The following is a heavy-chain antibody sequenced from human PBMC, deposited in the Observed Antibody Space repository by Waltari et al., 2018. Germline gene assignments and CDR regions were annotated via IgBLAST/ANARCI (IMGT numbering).Heavy chain of an antibody. CDR2: IIAYNGNT. CDR1: GYTFTSYG. D-gene: IGHD3-10*01. Sequence: QVQLVQSGAAVKKPGASVKVSCKASGYTFTSYGIRWVRPAPGQGLGWMGWIIAYNGNTNYAQKLQGRVTMTTDTSTSTAYMELRSLRSDDTAVYYCARGGSLWLEGNWFDPWGQGTLVTVSS. V-gene: IGHV1-18*04. CDR3: ARGGSLWLEGNWFDP. J-gene: IGHJ5*02.